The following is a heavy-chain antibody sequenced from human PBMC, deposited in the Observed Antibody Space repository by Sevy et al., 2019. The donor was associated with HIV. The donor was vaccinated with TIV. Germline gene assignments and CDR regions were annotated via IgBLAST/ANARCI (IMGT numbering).Heavy chain of an antibody. D-gene: IGHD3-10*01. J-gene: IGHJ6*02. CDR2: IIPIFDTT. Sequence: ASVKVSCKASGGTFSSFALSWVRQAPGQGLEWMGGIIPIFDTTKYAQKFQGRVTIIADESTSTAYMELSSLGSEDTAVYYCARPSYGSGRGYQNYFYYYGMDDWGPGTTVTVSS. CDR1: GGTFSSFA. V-gene: IGHV1-69*13. CDR3: ARPSYGSGRGYQNYFYYYGMDD.